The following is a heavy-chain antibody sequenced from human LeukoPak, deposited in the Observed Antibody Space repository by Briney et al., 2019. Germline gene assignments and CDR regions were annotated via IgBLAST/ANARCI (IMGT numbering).Heavy chain of an antibody. CDR3: AKLAGYYDSSGYLFDY. J-gene: IGHJ4*02. CDR1: GFTFSSYA. V-gene: IGHV3-23*01. D-gene: IGHD3-22*01. CDR2: ISGSGGST. Sequence: PGGSLRLSXAASGFTFSSYAMSWVRQAPGKGLEWVSAISGSGGSTYYADSVKGRFTISRDNSKNTLYLQVNSLRAEDTAVYYCAKLAGYYDSSGYLFDYWGQGTLVTVSS.